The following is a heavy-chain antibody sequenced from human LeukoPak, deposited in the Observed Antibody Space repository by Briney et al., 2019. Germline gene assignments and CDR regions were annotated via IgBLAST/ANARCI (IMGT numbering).Heavy chain of an antibody. Sequence: GASVKVSCKASGYTFTSYGISWVRQAPGQGLEWMGIINPSGGSTSYAQKFQGRVTMTRDTSTSTVYMELSSLRSEDTAVYYCARADTFGGVIWGQGTLVTVSS. V-gene: IGHV1-46*01. J-gene: IGHJ4*02. D-gene: IGHD3-16*01. CDR2: INPSGGST. CDR3: ARADTFGGVI. CDR1: GYTFTSYG.